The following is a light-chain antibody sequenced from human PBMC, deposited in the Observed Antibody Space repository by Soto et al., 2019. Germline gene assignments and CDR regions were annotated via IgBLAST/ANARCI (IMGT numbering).Light chain of an antibody. V-gene: IGKV3-20*01. J-gene: IGKJ5*01. Sequence: EIVLTQSPGTLSLSPGERATLPCRASQSVSSSYLAWYQQKPGQAPSLLIYGASRRATGIPDRSSGSGSGTDFTLTISRLEPEDFAVYYCQQYDSSPITFGQGTRLEIK. CDR2: GAS. CDR1: QSVSSSY. CDR3: QQYDSSPIT.